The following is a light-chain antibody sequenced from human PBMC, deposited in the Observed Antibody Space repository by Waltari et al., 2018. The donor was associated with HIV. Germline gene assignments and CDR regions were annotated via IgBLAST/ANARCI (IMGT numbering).Light chain of an antibody. V-gene: IGLV1-40*01. CDR3: QSYDSNLSGL. J-gene: IGLJ2*01. CDR1: SSNIGAGYD. CDR2: GNS. Sequence: QSELTQQPSVSAAPGQRVTISCTGSSSNIGAGYDVHWYQQVPGRAPKVVIYGNSNRPSGVPDRFSGSKSGSSASLVITGLQSEDEADYYCQSYDSNLSGLFGGGTKVTVL.